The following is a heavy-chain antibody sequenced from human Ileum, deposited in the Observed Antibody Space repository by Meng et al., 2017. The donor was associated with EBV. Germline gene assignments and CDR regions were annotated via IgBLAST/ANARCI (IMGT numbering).Heavy chain of an antibody. D-gene: IGHD3-10*01. V-gene: IGHV4-39*01. CDR1: GGSIYRSTYS. J-gene: IGHJ4*02. Sequence: QLEIQESGPRLATPSETLSPTCTVSGGSIYRSTYSWGWIRQPPGKGLEWIASVYYSGSAYYNPSLESRVTISVDTSKNQFSLEMTSMTAADTAVYYCARSIAGSDESRCWGFWGQGSLVTVSS. CDR3: ARSIAGSDESRCWGF. CDR2: VYYSGSA.